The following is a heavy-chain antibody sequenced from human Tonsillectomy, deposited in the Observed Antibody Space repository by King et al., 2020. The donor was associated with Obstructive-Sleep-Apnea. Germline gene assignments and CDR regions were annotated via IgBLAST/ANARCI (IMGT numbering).Heavy chain of an antibody. D-gene: IGHD5-18*01. J-gene: IGHJ4*02. CDR1: GYSISSGYY. Sequence: LQLQESGPGLVKPSETLSLTCTVSGYSISSGYYWGWIRQPPGKGLEWIGSIYHSGITYSNPSLKSRVTISVDTSENQFSLKLSSVTAADTAVYYCARDPLGGYSYGLDYWGQGTLVTVSS. CDR2: IYHSGIT. V-gene: IGHV4-38-2*02. CDR3: ARDPLGGYSYGLDY.